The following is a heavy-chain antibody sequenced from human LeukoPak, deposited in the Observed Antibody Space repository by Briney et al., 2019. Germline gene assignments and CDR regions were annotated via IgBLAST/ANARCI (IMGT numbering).Heavy chain of an antibody. Sequence: GRSLRLSCAASGFTFRTCAMHWVRQAPGKGLEWVAFIWPDGSKKFYADSVKGRFTISRDNSNHTLYLQMNSLRPEDTALYFCAKISSSAEPNFDYWGQGILLTVSS. CDR2: IWPDGSKK. D-gene: IGHD1-14*01. J-gene: IGHJ4*02. CDR3: AKISSSAEPNFDY. CDR1: GFTFRTCA. V-gene: IGHV3-33*06.